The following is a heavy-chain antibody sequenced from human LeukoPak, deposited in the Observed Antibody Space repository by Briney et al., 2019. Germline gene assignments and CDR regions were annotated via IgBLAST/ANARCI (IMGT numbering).Heavy chain of an antibody. D-gene: IGHD3-10*01. CDR2: IYSGGST. V-gene: IGHV3-53*01. CDR1: GFTVSSNY. Sequence: GGSLRLSCAASGFTVSSNYMSWVRQAPGKGLEWVSVIYSGGSTYYADSVKGRFTISRDNSKNTLYLQMSSLRAGDTAVYYCAKAGHYGSGSYYSDYWGRGTLVTVSP. CDR3: AKAGHYGSGSYYSDY. J-gene: IGHJ4*02.